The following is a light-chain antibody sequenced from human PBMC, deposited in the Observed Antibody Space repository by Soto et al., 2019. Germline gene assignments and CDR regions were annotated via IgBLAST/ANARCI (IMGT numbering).Light chain of an antibody. CDR3: QQYSDWPPT. CDR1: QSVSSN. J-gene: IGKJ1*01. V-gene: IGKV3-15*01. CDR2: GAS. Sequence: EIVVTQSPSTLSVSTGERATLSCRASQSVSSNLAWYQQKPGQAPRLLINGASTRATGIPARFSGSGSGTEFSLTISSLQSEDFAVYYCQQYSDWPPTLGQGTKVDIK.